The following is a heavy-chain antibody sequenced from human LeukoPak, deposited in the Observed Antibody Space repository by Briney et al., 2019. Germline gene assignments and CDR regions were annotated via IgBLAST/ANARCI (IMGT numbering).Heavy chain of an antibody. D-gene: IGHD5-24*01. CDR2: ISWDGTNT. CDR3: TKEMATIFFDY. Sequence: PGGSLRLSCAASGFTFDDYTMHWVRQAPGKGPEWVSLISWDGTNTYYADSVKGRFTISRDNSKNSLYLQMNSLRTEDTALYYCTKEMATIFFDYWGQGTLVTVSS. CDR1: GFTFDDYT. V-gene: IGHV3-43*01. J-gene: IGHJ4*02.